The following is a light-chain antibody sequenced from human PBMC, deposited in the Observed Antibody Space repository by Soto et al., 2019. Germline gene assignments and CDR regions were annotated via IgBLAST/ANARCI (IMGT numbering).Light chain of an antibody. CDR2: SAS. Sequence: EIVMTQSPSTLSVSPGDTATLSCRASQSVSNYLAWCQQKPRQAPRLLIFSASTRATDIPDRFSGSGSGTECTLTISSLQSEDSAVYHCQQYKKWTPPITFGQGTRLEIK. J-gene: IGKJ5*01. V-gene: IGKV3-15*01. CDR1: QSVSNY. CDR3: QQYKKWTPPIT.